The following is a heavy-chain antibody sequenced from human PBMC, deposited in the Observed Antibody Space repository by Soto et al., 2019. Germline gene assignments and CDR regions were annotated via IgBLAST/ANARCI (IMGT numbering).Heavy chain of an antibody. CDR3: ATRGTQGRWLEFADY. CDR2: IIPISGRT. V-gene: IGHV1-69*01. CDR1: GGTFSSLG. J-gene: IGHJ4*02. Sequence: QVQLLQSGAEVKRPGSSVKVSCEASGGTFSSLGFTWVRQAPGQGLEWMGGIIPISGRTTFAQKFQGRVTITAGESTRATYMELTTLTSGDTAMYYCATRGTQGRWLEFADYWGQGTLVTVSS. D-gene: IGHD5-12*01.